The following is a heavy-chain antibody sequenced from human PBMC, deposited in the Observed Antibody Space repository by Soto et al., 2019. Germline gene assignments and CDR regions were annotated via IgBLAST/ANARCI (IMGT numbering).Heavy chain of an antibody. J-gene: IGHJ4*02. D-gene: IGHD3-9*01. Sequence: ASVKVSCKASGYTFTSYGISWVRQAPGQGLEWMGWISAYNGNTNYAQKLQGRVTMTTDTSTSTAYMELRSLRSDDTAVYYCARANYDILTGYYNPPSYWGQGTLVTVSS. CDR2: ISAYNGNT. V-gene: IGHV1-18*01. CDR3: ARANYDILTGYYNPPSY. CDR1: GYTFTSYG.